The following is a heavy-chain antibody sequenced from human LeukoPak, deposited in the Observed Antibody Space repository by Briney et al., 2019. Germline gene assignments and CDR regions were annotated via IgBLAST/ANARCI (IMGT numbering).Heavy chain of an antibody. Sequence: GRSLRLSCAASGFTFSSYGMHWVRQAPGKGLEWVAVISYDGSNKYYADSVKGRFTISRDNAKNSLYLQMNSLRAEDTAVYYCARGSQDYGDYDQGFDYWGQGTLVTVSS. D-gene: IGHD4-17*01. CDR3: ARGSQDYGDYDQGFDY. V-gene: IGHV3-30*03. CDR2: ISYDGSNK. J-gene: IGHJ4*02. CDR1: GFTFSSYG.